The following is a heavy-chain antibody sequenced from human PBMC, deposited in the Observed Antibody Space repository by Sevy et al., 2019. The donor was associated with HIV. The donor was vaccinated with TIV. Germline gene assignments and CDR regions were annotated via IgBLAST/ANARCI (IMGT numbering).Heavy chain of an antibody. Sequence: ASVKVSCKASGYTFTSYGISWVRQAPGQGLEWMGWISAYNGNTNYAQKLQGRVTMTTDTSTSTAYMELRIMRSDDTAVYYCARGTLLRFLEWLPPNDYWGQVTLVTVSS. CDR3: ARGTLLRFLEWLPPNDY. V-gene: IGHV1-18*01. D-gene: IGHD3-3*01. J-gene: IGHJ4*02. CDR2: ISAYNGNT. CDR1: GYTFTSYG.